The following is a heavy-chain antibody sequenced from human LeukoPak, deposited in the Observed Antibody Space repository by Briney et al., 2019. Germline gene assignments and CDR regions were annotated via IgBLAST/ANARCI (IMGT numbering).Heavy chain of an antibody. J-gene: IGHJ6*03. D-gene: IGHD2-2*01. CDR3: ARDRYCSSTSCYGYYYYYYMDV. CDR1: GYTFTSYG. CDR2: ISAYNGNT. V-gene: IGHV1-18*01. Sequence: GASVKVSCKASGYTFTSYGISWVRQAPGQGLEWMGWISAYNGNTNYAQKLQGRVTMTTDTSTSTAYMELRSLRSDDTAVYYCARDRYCSSTSCYGYYYYYYMDVWGKGTTVTVSS.